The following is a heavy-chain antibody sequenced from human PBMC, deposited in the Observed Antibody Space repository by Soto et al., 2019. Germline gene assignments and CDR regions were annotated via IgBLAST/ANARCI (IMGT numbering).Heavy chain of an antibody. V-gene: IGHV1-69*01. CDR1: GGTFSSYA. CDR2: IIPIFGTA. J-gene: IGHJ6*04. Sequence: QVQLVQSGAEVKKPGSSVKVSCKASGGTFSSYAISWVRQAPGQGLEWMGGIIPIFGTANYAQKFQGRVTITADESTSTAYMELSSLRSEDTAVYYCASLTRYSSGWGIYYYYGMDVWGKGTTVTVSS. CDR3: ASLTRYSSGWGIYYYYGMDV. D-gene: IGHD6-19*01.